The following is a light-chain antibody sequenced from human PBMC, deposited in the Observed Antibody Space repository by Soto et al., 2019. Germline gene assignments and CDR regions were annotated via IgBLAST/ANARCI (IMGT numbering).Light chain of an antibody. Sequence: QSALTQPASVSGSPGQSITISCTGTSSDVGGYNYVSWYQQHPGKAPKLIIYEVSNRPSGVSNRFSASKSGNTASLTISGLQAEDEADYYCSSYTSSSTVLFGGGTKVTVL. CDR3: SSYTSSSTVL. V-gene: IGLV2-14*01. CDR1: SSDVGGYNY. CDR2: EVS. J-gene: IGLJ2*01.